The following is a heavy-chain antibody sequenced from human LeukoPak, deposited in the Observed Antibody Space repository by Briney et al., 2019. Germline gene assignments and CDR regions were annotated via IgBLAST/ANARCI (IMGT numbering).Heavy chain of an antibody. CDR1: GYSFTSYW. CDR2: IYPGDSDT. J-gene: IGHJ4*02. Sequence: GESLKISCKGSGYSFTSYWIGWVRQMPGKGLEWMGIIYPGDSDTRYSPSFQGQVTISADKSISTAYLQWSSLKASDTAMYYCARHAPYSSSWQSYYFDYWGQGTLVTVSS. CDR3: ARHAPYSSSWQSYYFDY. D-gene: IGHD6-13*01. V-gene: IGHV5-51*01.